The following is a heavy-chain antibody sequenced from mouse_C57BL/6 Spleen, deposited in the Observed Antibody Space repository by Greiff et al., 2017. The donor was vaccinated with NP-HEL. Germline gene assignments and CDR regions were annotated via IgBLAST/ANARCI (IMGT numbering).Heavy chain of an antibody. CDR1: GYTFTSYW. D-gene: IGHD2-5*01. Sequence: QVQLQQPGAELVKPGASVKMSCTASGYTFTSYWITWVKQRPGQGLEWIGDIYPGSGSTNYNEKFKSKATLTVDTSSSTAYLQLSSLTSEDSAVYYCARGDSNWDFDVWGTGTTVTVSS. J-gene: IGHJ1*03. V-gene: IGHV1-55*01. CDR3: ARGDSNWDFDV. CDR2: IYPGSGST.